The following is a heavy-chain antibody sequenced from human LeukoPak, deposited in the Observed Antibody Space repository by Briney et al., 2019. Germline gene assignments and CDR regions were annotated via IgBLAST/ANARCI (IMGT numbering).Heavy chain of an antibody. Sequence: APVKVSCKASAYTFSTYYMHSVRQAPGQGLEPTGIINPSGGSTSNAQKFQGRVTMTRDTSTSTVYMELSSLRSEDTAVYYCARGPRSSGWIEATWGQGTLVT. J-gene: IGHJ5*02. CDR2: INPSGGST. CDR3: ARGPRSSGWIEAT. V-gene: IGHV1-46*01. D-gene: IGHD6-19*01. CDR1: AYTFSTYY.